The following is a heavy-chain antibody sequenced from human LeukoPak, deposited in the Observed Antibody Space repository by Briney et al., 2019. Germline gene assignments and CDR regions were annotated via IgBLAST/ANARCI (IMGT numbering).Heavy chain of an antibody. Sequence: VASVKVSCKASGGTFSSYAISWVRQAPGQGLEWMGGIIPIFGTANYAQKFQGRVTITADESTSTAYMELSSLRSEDTAVYYCARVGIAAAGTPSWDFDYWGQGTLVTVSS. CDR2: IIPIFGTA. CDR1: GGTFSSYA. V-gene: IGHV1-69*13. J-gene: IGHJ4*02. D-gene: IGHD6-13*01. CDR3: ARVGIAAAGTPSWDFDY.